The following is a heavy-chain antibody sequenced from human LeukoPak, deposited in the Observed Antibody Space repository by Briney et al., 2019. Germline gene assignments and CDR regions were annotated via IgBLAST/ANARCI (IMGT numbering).Heavy chain of an antibody. V-gene: IGHV1-2*02. D-gene: IGHD5-18*01. CDR2: ISYNSGGT. J-gene: IGHJ4*02. CDR3: ARSGYIYGLDY. CDR1: GYTFTGYY. Sequence: ASVKVSCKASGYTFTGYYTHWVRQAPGPGLEWMGWISYNSGGTNYAQKFQGRVTMTRDTSISTAYMELSRLRSDDTAVYYCARSGYIYGLDYWGQGTLVSVSS.